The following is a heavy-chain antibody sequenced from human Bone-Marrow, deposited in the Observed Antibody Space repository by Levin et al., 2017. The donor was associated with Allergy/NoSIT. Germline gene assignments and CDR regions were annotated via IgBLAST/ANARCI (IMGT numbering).Heavy chain of an antibody. CDR3: ARGRPKGAFDI. CDR1: GFTVSSNY. D-gene: IGHD6-6*01. V-gene: IGHV3-66*02. Sequence: LSLTCAASGFTVSSNYMSWVRQAPGKGLEWVSVIYSGGSTYYADSVKGRFTISRDNSKNTLYLQMNSLRAEDTAVYYCARGRPKGAFDIWGQGTMVTVSS. J-gene: IGHJ3*02. CDR2: IYSGGST.